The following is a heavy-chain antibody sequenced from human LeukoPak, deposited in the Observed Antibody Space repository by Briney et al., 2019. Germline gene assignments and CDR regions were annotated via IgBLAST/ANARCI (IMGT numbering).Heavy chain of an antibody. D-gene: IGHD5-18*01. J-gene: IGHJ4*02. Sequence: PSETLSLTCTVSGGSISSGDYYWSWIRQPPGKGLEWIGYIYYSGSTYYNPSLKSRVTISVDTSKNQFSLKLSSVTAADTAVYYWARGEQLWQTFDYGGREPLATVPS. CDR3: ARGEQLWQTFDY. CDR2: IYYSGST. CDR1: GGSISSGDYY. V-gene: IGHV4-30-4*01.